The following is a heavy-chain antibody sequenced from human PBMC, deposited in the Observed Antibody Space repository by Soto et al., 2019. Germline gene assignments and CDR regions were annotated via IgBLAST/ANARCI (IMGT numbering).Heavy chain of an antibody. CDR1: GGSVSNKTYY. Sequence: QVQLRESGPGLLKPSETLSLTCSVSGGSVSNKTYYWSWIRQPPGKRLEWIGYVYYSGTTNYNPSLKSRVTISVDLSKNQFSLRLSSVTTADTALYYCARTTAVPNTLRSRYFFDYWGQGTLVTVSS. J-gene: IGHJ4*02. V-gene: IGHV4-61*01. CDR2: VYYSGTT. CDR3: ARTTAVPNTLRSRYFFDY. D-gene: IGHD4-17*01.